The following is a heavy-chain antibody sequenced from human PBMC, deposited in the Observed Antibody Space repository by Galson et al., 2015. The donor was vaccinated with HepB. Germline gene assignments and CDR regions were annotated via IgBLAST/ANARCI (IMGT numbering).Heavy chain of an antibody. J-gene: IGHJ6*02. CDR1: GFTFDDYT. CDR3: AKDFGGYSSGGWIYYFYGMDV. D-gene: IGHD6-19*01. V-gene: IGHV3-43*01. CDR2: ITWDGGST. Sequence: SLRLSCAASGFTFDDYTMHWVRQAPGKGLEWVSLITWDGGSTHYADAVKGRFTISRDNSKNSLYLQMNSLITEDTALYYCAKDFGGYSSGGWIYYFYGMDVWGQGTTVTVSS.